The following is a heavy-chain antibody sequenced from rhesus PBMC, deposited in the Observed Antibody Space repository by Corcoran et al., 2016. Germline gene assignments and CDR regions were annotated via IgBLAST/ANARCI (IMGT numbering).Heavy chain of an antibody. CDR3: ARVGSSWSEWDTVGTEWYFDL. CDR1: GYSISSGYY. V-gene: IGHV4S14*01. CDR2: IYGIGGRN. J-gene: IGHJ2*01. Sequence: QVQLQESGPGLVKPSETLSLTCAVSGYSISSGYYLGWIRQPPGKGLEWIGSIYGIGGRNYLHPSLKSGLSLSVDTSKTPFSLRRSSVTAADTAVYYCARVGSSWSEWDTVGTEWYFDLWGPGTPITISS. D-gene: IGHD5-42*01.